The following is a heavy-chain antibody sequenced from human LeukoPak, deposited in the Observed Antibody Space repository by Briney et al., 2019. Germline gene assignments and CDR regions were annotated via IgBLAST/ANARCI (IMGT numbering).Heavy chain of an antibody. Sequence: PGESLKISCKGSGFNFSNYWIGWVRQLPGKGLEWMGIIYPDDSDTRYGPSFEGQVTISADKSITTTYLQWSSLKTSYTAMYYCVRRIVVPTIGVDYWGQGTLVTVSS. V-gene: IGHV5-51*01. CDR2: IYPDDSDT. J-gene: IGHJ4*02. CDR1: GFNFSNYW. CDR3: VRRIVVPTIGVDY. D-gene: IGHD1-26*01.